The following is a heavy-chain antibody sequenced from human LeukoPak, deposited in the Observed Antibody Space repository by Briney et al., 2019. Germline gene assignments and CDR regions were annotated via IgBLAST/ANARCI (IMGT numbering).Heavy chain of an antibody. CDR3: ARDPPVDTAMVTAGPDY. J-gene: IGHJ4*02. CDR1: GFTFSRYS. CDR2: ISSSSSYI. Sequence: GGSLRLSCAASGFTFSRYSMNWVRQAPGKGLEWVSSISSSSSYIYYADSVKGRFTISRDNAKKSLYLQMNSLRAEDTAVYYCARDPPVDTAMVTAGPDYWGQGTLVTVSS. V-gene: IGHV3-21*04. D-gene: IGHD5-18*01.